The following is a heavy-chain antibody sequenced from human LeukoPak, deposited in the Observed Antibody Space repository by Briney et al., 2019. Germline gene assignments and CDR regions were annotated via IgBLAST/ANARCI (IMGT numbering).Heavy chain of an antibody. D-gene: IGHD2-15*01. CDR2: FDDVDKKR. V-gene: IGHV1-24*01. Sequence: GASVKVSCKVSGYTLTELSMHWVRQTPGKGPEWMGGFDDVDKKRMFAENFQGRLTMTDDTSTDIAYMELSSLRFEDTAVYYCATGEGYCRGGTCYSGFDYWGQGTLVTVSS. CDR3: ATGEGYCRGGTCYSGFDY. J-gene: IGHJ4*02. CDR1: GYTLTELS.